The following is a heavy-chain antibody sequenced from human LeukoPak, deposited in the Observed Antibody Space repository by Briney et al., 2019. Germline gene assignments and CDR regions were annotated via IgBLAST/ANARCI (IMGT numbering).Heavy chain of an antibody. CDR1: AYTFTDYY. CDR3: ARWDTDGLDY. V-gene: IGHV1-2*04. CDR2: INPTSGGT. D-gene: IGHD5-18*01. Sequence: ASVKVSCKASAYTFTDYYMHWVRQAPGQGLEWMGWINPTSGGTKYAQKFHGWVTLTRDTSISTAYIELTGLKSDDTAVYYCARWDTDGLDYWGQGTLVTVS. J-gene: IGHJ4*02.